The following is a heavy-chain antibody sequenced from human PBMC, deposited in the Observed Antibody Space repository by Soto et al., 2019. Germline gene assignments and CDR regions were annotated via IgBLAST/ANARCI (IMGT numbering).Heavy chain of an antibody. CDR2: INHSGST. V-gene: IGHV4-34*01. D-gene: IGHD1-7*01. Sequence: QVQLQQWGAGLLKPSETLSLTCAVYGGAFSGYYWSWIRQPPGKGLEWIGEINHSGSTNYNPSLKSRVTISVATSKNQFSPKLSSVTAVDTAVYYCARGIGSQYNWNYGFDPWGQGTLVTVS. J-gene: IGHJ5*02. CDR3: ARGIGSQYNWNYGFDP. CDR1: GGAFSGYY.